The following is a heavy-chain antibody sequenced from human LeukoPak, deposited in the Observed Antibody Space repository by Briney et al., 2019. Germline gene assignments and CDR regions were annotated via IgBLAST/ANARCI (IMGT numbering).Heavy chain of an antibody. CDR3: ARSPFPWLPLYCDY. Sequence: ASVEVSCKASRYIITTYGITWVRQAPGQGLEWMGWISAYNGNTNYAQKLQGRVTMTTDTSTSTAYMELRSLRSDDTAVYYCARSPFPWLPLYCDYWGQGTLVTVSS. V-gene: IGHV1-18*01. J-gene: IGHJ4*02. CDR2: ISAYNGNT. D-gene: IGHD5-24*01. CDR1: RYIITTYG.